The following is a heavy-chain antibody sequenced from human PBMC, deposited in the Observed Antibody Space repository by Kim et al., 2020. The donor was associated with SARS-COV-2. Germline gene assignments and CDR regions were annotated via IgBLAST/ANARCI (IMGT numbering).Heavy chain of an antibody. D-gene: IGHD3-22*01. CDR1: GFTFSIYA. Sequence: GGSLRLSCAASGFTFSIYAMSWVRQAPGKGLEWVSAISGSGGSTYYADSVKGRFTISRDNSKNTLYLQMNSLRAEDTAIYYCAKDWYYYDSSGSLNLDAFDIWGQGTMVTVSS. J-gene: IGHJ3*02. CDR2: ISGSGGST. CDR3: AKDWYYYDSSGSLNLDAFDI. V-gene: IGHV3-23*01.